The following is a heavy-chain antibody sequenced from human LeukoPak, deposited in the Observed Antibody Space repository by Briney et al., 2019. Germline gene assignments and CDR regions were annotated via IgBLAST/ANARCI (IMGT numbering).Heavy chain of an antibody. CDR3: VRDIGDCTGGTCYSANDYYFDY. Sequence: ASVKVSCKASGYTFTSYGISWVRQAPGQGLEWMGWISAYNGNTNYAQKLQGRVTMTTDTSTSTAYMEVRSLRADDTAVYYCVRDIGDCTGGTCYSANDYYFDYWGQGTLVTVSS. J-gene: IGHJ4*02. CDR2: ISAYNGNT. CDR1: GYTFTSYG. V-gene: IGHV1-18*01. D-gene: IGHD2-15*01.